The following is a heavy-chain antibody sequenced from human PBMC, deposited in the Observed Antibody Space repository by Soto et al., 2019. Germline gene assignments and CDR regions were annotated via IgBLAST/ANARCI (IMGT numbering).Heavy chain of an antibody. CDR1: GVSIGGTSYY. V-gene: IGHV4-39*02. CDR3: ARKPASAIFDY. CDR2: IHSSGST. D-gene: IGHD2-15*01. Sequence: SETLSLTCAVSGVSIGGTSYYWGWIRQPPGPGLEWIGTIHSSGSTYYNPSLRRRVTISVDTSKNHFSLRLTSVSAADTAIYFCARKPASAIFDYWGQGSLVTVSS. J-gene: IGHJ4*02.